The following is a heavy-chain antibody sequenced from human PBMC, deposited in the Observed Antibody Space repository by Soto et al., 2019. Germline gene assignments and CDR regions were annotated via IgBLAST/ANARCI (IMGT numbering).Heavy chain of an antibody. CDR2: INAGNGNT. D-gene: IGHD6-19*01. Sequence: XSVKVSCKASGYTFXSYAMHWVRQAPGQRLEWMGWINAGNGNTKYSQKFQGRVTITRDTSASTAYMELSSLRSEDTAVYYCARGLAPYYFDYWGQGTLVTVSS. J-gene: IGHJ4*02. CDR1: GYTFXSYA. V-gene: IGHV1-3*01. CDR3: ARGLAPYYFDY.